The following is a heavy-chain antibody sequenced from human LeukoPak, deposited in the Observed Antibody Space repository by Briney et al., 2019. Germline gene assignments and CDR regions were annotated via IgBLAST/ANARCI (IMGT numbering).Heavy chain of an antibody. CDR2: ISAYNGNT. Sequence: ASVKVSCKASGYTFTSYGISWVRQAPGQGLEWMGWISAYNGNTNYAQKLQGRVTMTTDTSTSTAYMELRSLRSDDTAVYYCAGDVVLRYFDWRNYYGMDVWGKGTTVTVSS. CDR1: GYTFTSYG. CDR3: AGDVVLRYFDWRNYYGMDV. J-gene: IGHJ6*04. V-gene: IGHV1-18*04. D-gene: IGHD3-9*01.